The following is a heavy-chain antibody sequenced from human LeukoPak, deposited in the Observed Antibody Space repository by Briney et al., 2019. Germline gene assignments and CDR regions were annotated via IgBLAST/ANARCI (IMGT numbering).Heavy chain of an antibody. V-gene: IGHV3-7*01. CDR3: ARGGVGAIGFDY. CDR1: GFTFSSNW. Sequence: RGCLRLSCAAYGFTFSSNWMSWVRQAPGKGLEWVANIKQEGSEKYYVDSVKGRFTISRDNAKNSLYLQMNSLRAEDTAVYYCARGGVGAIGFDYWGQGTLVTVSS. CDR2: IKQEGSEK. D-gene: IGHD1-26*01. J-gene: IGHJ4*02.